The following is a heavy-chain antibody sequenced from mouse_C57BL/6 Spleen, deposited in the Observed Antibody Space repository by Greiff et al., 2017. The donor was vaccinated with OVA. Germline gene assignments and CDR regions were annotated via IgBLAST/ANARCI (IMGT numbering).Heavy chain of an antibody. CDR1: GYAFSSSW. D-gene: IGHD2-3*01. CDR2: IYPGDGDT. CDR3: ARGWDGYYPY. J-gene: IGHJ3*01. Sequence: QVQLQQSGPELVKPGASVKISCKASGYAFSSSWMNWVKQRPGKGLEWIGRIYPGDGDTNYNGKFKGKATLTADKSSSTAYMQLSSLTSEDSAVYFCARGWDGYYPYWGQGTLVTVSA. V-gene: IGHV1-82*01.